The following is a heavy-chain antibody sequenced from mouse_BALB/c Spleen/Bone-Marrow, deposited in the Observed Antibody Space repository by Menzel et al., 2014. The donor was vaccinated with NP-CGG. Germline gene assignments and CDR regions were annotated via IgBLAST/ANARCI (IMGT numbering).Heavy chain of an antibody. V-gene: IGHV1-67*01. CDR3: ARSYYGNYYAMDY. J-gene: IGHJ4*01. Sequence: VQLQQSGPELVRPGVSVKISCKGSGYTFTDNAMHWVKQSHAKSLEWIGVISTYSGNTNYNQKFKGKATMTVDKSSSTDYIELARFTSEDTAIYFCARSYYGNYYAMDYWGQGTSHTVSS. CDR1: GYTFTDNA. D-gene: IGHD1-1*01. CDR2: ISTYSGNT.